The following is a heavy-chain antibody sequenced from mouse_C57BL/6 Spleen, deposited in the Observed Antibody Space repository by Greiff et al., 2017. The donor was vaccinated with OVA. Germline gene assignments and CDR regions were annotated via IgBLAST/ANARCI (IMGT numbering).Heavy chain of an antibody. CDR3: ARRDSTTGGDAMDY. Sequence: EVQLQESGGGLVKPGGSLKLSCAASGFTFSDYGMHWVRQAPEKGLEWVAYISSGSSTIYYADTVKGRFTISRDNAKNTLFLQMTSRRSEDTAMYDCARRDSTTGGDAMDYWGQGTSVTVSS. D-gene: IGHD1-1*01. J-gene: IGHJ4*01. CDR2: ISSGSSTI. V-gene: IGHV5-17*01. CDR1: GFTFSDYG.